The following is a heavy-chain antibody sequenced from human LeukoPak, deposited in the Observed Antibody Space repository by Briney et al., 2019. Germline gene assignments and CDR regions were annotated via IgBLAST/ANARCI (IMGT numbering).Heavy chain of an antibody. CDR2: FDPEDGET. CDR1: GYTLTELS. Sequence: ASVKVSCKVSGYTLTELSMHWVRQAPGKGLEWMGGFDPEDGETICAQKFQGRVTMTEDTSTDTAYMELNSLRSEDTAVYYCAIALSVVAGPFDPWGQGTLVTVSS. V-gene: IGHV1-24*01. D-gene: IGHD6-19*01. CDR3: AIALSVVAGPFDP. J-gene: IGHJ5*02.